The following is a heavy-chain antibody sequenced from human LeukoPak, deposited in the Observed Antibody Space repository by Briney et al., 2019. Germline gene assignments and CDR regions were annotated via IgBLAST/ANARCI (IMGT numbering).Heavy chain of an antibody. V-gene: IGHV3-9*01. CDR3: AKDWSLAAAGTGSFYYYYGMDV. D-gene: IGHD6-13*01. J-gene: IGHJ6*02. CDR1: GLTFDVYA. CDR2: ITWSNGEI. Sequence: GGSLRLSCAASGLTFDVYAVHWVRQAPGKGLEWVSGITWSNGEIAYADSVKGRFTISRDNSKNTLYLQMNSLRAEDTAVYYCAKDWSLAAAGTGSFYYYYGMDVWGQGTTVTVSS.